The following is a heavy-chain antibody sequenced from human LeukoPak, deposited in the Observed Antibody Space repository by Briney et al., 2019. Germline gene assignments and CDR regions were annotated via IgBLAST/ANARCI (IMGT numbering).Heavy chain of an antibody. V-gene: IGHV3-23*01. J-gene: IGHJ4*02. Sequence: GGSLRLSCAASGFTFSSYAMSWVRQAPGKGLEWVSSLSGSGGSPNYANSVKGRFTVSRDNSKNTLYLQMNSLRAEDTAVYYCANALGGGNTWYYFDCWGQGTLVTVSS. CDR2: LSGSGGSP. D-gene: IGHD6-13*01. CDR1: GFTFSSYA. CDR3: ANALGGGNTWYYFDC.